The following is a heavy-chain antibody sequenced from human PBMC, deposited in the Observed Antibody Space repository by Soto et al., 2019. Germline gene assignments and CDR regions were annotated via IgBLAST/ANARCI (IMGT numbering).Heavy chain of an antibody. D-gene: IGHD1-1*01. CDR2: INHSGST. CDR1: GGSFSVYY. J-gene: IGHJ4*02. V-gene: IGHV4-34*01. Sequence: QVQLQQWGAGLLKPSETLSLTCAVYGGSFSVYYWSWIRQPPGKGLEWIGEINHSGSTNYNRSLKSRITMSVDTSTNQLTRKLSSVTAADTAVYYCASGGRTTVAPPPLHYWDQGTIVTFSS. CDR3: ASGGRTTVAPPPLHY.